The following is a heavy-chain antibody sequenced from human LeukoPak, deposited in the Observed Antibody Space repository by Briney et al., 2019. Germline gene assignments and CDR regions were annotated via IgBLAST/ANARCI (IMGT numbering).Heavy chain of an antibody. V-gene: IGHV3-48*01. D-gene: IGHD3-10*01. J-gene: IGHJ4*02. CDR3: AKDQRGSGSSIDY. CDR1: GFTFSSYS. CDR2: ISSSSSTI. Sequence: GGSLRLSCAASGFTFSSYSMNWVRQAPGKGLEWVSYISSSSSTIYYADSVKGRFTISRDNSKNTLYLQMNSLRAEDTAVYYCAKDQRGSGSSIDYWGQGTLVTVSS.